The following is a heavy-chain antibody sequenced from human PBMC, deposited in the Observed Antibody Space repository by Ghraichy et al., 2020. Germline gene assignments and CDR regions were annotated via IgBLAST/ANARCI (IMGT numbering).Heavy chain of an antibody. Sequence: SETLSLTCTVSGGSISSGSYYWSWIRQPAGKGLEWIGRMYTSGSTTYNPSLKSRVTISVDTSKNQFALKLSSVTAADTAVYYCARDLGVQQWLRDAFDIWGQGTMVTVSS. CDR3: ARDLGVQQWLRDAFDI. CDR2: MYTSGST. D-gene: IGHD6-19*01. CDR1: GGSISSGSYY. J-gene: IGHJ3*02. V-gene: IGHV4-61*02.